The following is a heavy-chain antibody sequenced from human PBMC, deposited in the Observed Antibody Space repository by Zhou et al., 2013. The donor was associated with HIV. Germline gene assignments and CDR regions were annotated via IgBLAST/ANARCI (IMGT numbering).Heavy chain of an antibody. CDR2: INPNSGVT. J-gene: IGHJ5*02. CDR1: GGTLNSYA. Sequence: QVQLVQSGAEVRKPGSSVKVSCKASGGTLNSYALTWVRQAPGQGFEWMGWINPNSGVTNYARRFHGRVTMTWDTSVTTAHMELNSLSSDDTAVYYCARDRTDYYDSSGYYPNWFDPWGQGTLVTVSS. V-gene: IGHV1-2*02. CDR3: ARDRTDYYDSSGYYPNWFDP. D-gene: IGHD3-22*01.